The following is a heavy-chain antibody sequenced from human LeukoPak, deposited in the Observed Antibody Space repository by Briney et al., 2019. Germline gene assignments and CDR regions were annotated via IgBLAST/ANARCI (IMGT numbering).Heavy chain of an antibody. D-gene: IGHD6-13*01. CDR2: INTNSGDT. V-gene: IGHV1-2*06. Sequence: ASVKVSCKASGFTFTAYDLRWVRQAPGHGPEWMGRINTNSGDTNYGQKFQDRVTMTRDTSITTVYMELSRLTSDDTAVYYCARDRLSAAGRGGWGPGTLVTVSS. CDR1: GFTFTAYD. J-gene: IGHJ4*02. CDR3: ARDRLSAAGRGG.